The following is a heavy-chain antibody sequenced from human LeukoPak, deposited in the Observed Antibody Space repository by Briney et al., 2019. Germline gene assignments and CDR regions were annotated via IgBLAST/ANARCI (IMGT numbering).Heavy chain of an antibody. CDR1: GYSISSGYY. V-gene: IGHV4-38-2*02. D-gene: IGHD3-10*01. Sequence: SETLSLTCTVSGYSISSGYYWGWIRQPPGKGLEWIGSIYHSGSTYYNPSLKSRVTISVDTSKNQFSLKLSSVTAADTAVYYCARSYYGSGRYGPQFDSWGQGTLVTVSS. CDR2: IYHSGST. CDR3: ARSYYGSGRYGPQFDS. J-gene: IGHJ4*02.